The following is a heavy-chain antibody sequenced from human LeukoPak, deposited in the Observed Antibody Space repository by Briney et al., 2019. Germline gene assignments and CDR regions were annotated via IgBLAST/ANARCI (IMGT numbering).Heavy chain of an antibody. Sequence: GGSLRLSCAASGFTFSNAWMSWVRQAPGKGLEWVAVISYDGSNKYYADSVKGRFTISRDNSKNTLYLQMNSLRAEDTAVYYCANGRLGAFDIWGQGTMVTVSS. D-gene: IGHD3-16*01. V-gene: IGHV3-30*18. CDR2: ISYDGSNK. J-gene: IGHJ3*02. CDR3: ANGRLGAFDI. CDR1: GFTFSNAW.